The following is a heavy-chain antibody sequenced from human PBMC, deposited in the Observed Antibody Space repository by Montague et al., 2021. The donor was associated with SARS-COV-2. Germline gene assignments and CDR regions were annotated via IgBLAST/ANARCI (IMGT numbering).Heavy chain of an antibody. V-gene: IGHV4-34*01. J-gene: IGHJ6*03. D-gene: IGHD3-10*01. CDR3: ARLGDGVVPSPILGVGPYYSYYYTDV. Sequence: SETLSLTCAVHGGSFSTYSWNWIRQPPGKGLEWIGEIHHGGSTNYNPSLKSRVTISADTSKNQFSLKLTSVAAADTAVYYCARLGDGVVPSPILGVGPYYSYYYTDVWGKGTTVTASS. CDR2: IHHGGST. CDR1: GGSFSTYS.